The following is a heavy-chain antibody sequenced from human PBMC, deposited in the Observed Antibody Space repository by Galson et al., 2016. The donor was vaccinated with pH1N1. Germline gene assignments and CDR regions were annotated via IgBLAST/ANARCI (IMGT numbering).Heavy chain of an antibody. J-gene: IGHJ4*02. CDR3: AIEGMTVPGSVDF. Sequence: VKVSCKVSGFTFSDYYMHWVQQAPGKGLEWMGLIDPEDGETTYAEKFQGRVTITADTSTETAYMELSSLTSEDTAVYYCAIEGMTVPGSVDFWGQGTLVTVSS. CDR2: IDPEDGET. CDR1: GFTFSDYY. D-gene: IGHD6-19*01. V-gene: IGHV1-69-2*01.